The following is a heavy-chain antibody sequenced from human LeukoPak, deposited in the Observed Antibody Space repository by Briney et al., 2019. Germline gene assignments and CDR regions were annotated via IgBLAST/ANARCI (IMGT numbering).Heavy chain of an antibody. CDR3: ARHGPNDYGGNWDWYFDL. CDR2: ISSSSSYI. D-gene: IGHD4-23*01. CDR1: GFTFSSYS. Sequence: GGSLRLSCAASGFTFSSYSMNWVRQAPGKGLEWVSSISSSSSYIYYADSVKGRFTISRDNAKNSLYLQMNSLRAEDTAVYYCARHGPNDYGGNWDWYFDLWGPGTLVTVSS. J-gene: IGHJ2*01. V-gene: IGHV3-21*01.